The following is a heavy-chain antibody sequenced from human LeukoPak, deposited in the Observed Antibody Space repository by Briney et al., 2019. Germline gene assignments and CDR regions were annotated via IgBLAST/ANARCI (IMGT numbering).Heavy chain of an antibody. J-gene: IGHJ4*02. D-gene: IGHD4-17*01. CDR2: VIPMFATA. Sequence: ASVKVSCKASGGTFSSYAISWVRQAPGQGLEWMGGVIPMFATANYAPKFRDRVTITADESTSTAYMELRSLRSEDTAVYHCARGLHGDYGYFDYWGQGTLVTVSS. V-gene: IGHV1-69*13. CDR1: GGTFSSYA. CDR3: ARGLHGDYGYFDY.